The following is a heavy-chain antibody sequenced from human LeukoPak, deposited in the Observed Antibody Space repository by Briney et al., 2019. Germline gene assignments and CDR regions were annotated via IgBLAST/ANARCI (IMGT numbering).Heavy chain of an antibody. D-gene: IGHD6-19*01. CDR3: ARHYSGWYNFFDY. CDR1: GDSSSSSSYY. J-gene: IGHJ4*02. CDR2: LYDSGST. Sequence: KSSETLSLTCTVSGDSSSSSSYYWGWLRQPPGKGLEWIGSLYDSGSTYYNPSLKSRVTISVDSSRNQFSLKLSSVTAADTAVYYCARHYSGWYNFFDYWGQGTLVTVSS. V-gene: IGHV4-39*01.